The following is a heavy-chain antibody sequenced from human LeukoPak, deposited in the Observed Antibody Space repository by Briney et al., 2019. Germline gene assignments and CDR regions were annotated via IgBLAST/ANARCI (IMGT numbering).Heavy chain of an antibody. Sequence: GGSLRLSCAASGFTFSSYGMHWVRQAPGKGLEWVAFIPYDGTNKCYADSVKGRFTISRDNSKNTLYLQMNSLRAADAALYYCVQGTRRGAITMVRGVIGKSYYFDSWGQGTLVTVSS. J-gene: IGHJ4*02. V-gene: IGHV3-30*02. CDR3: VQGTRRGAITMVRGVIGKSYYFDS. CDR1: GFTFSSYG. D-gene: IGHD3-10*01. CDR2: IPYDGTNK.